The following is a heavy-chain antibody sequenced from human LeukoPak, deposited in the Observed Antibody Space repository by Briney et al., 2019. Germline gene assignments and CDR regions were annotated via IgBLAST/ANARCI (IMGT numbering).Heavy chain of an antibody. CDR3: ARTGQQLVFIDY. V-gene: IGHV3-7*03. CDR2: IRGDGGLI. CDR1: GFTFSSSW. J-gene: IGHJ4*02. Sequence: GGSLRLSCEASGFTFSSSWMNWVRQAPGKGLEWVANIRGDGGLIYYVDSVKGRFTISRDNAKNSMYLQMNSLRSDDTAVYYCARTGQQLVFIDYWGQGTLVTVSS. D-gene: IGHD6-13*01.